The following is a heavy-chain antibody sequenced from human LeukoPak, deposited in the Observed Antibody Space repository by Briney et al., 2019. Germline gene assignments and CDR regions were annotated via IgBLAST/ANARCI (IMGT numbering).Heavy chain of an antibody. CDR1: GYSFTGYY. V-gene: IGHV1-2*06. Sequence: ASLKVSCKASGYSFTGYYLHWVRQAPGQGLEWMGRINPNNGVTTYAQKFQDRVTMTRDTPISTAYMELSRLTSDDSAVYYCARGHDNWFDPWGQGTLVIVSS. CDR3: ARGHDNWFDP. CDR2: INPNNGVT. J-gene: IGHJ5*02.